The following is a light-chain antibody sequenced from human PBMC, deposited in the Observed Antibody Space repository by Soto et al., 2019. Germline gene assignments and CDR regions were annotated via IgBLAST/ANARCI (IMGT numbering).Light chain of an antibody. Sequence: DIQMTQSPSTLSASVGDRVTITCRASQSINNWLAWYQQKPGKAPKLLIYKTSGLESGVPSRFSGSGSGTEFTLTISSLQPDDFATYYCQQYDTHWTFGQGTKVEIK. CDR3: QQYDTHWT. J-gene: IGKJ1*01. CDR1: QSINNW. V-gene: IGKV1-5*03. CDR2: KTS.